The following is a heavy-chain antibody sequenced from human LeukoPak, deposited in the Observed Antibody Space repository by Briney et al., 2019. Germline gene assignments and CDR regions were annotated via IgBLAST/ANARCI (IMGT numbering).Heavy chain of an antibody. CDR1: GFTFSNYA. V-gene: IGHV3-23*01. CDR2: ISGSGADT. D-gene: IGHD2-2*03. J-gene: IGHJ4*02. Sequence: GGSLRLSCAASGFTFSNYAMTWVRRAPGKGLEWVSHISGSGADTYYADSVKGRFTISRDNSKNTLYLQMNSLRAEDTAVYYCARDLRGYCSSTSCRTFDYWGQGTLVTVSS. CDR3: ARDLRGYCSSTSCRTFDY.